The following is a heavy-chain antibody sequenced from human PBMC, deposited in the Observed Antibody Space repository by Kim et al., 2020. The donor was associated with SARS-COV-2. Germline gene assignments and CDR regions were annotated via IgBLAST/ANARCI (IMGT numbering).Heavy chain of an antibody. Sequence: GGSLRLSCAASGFTFSSYAMHWVHQAPGKGLEWVAVISYDGSNKYYADSVKGRFTISRDNSKNTLYLQMNSLRAEDTAVYYCARGYSGYGYFDYWGQGTL. CDR3: ARGYSGYGYFDY. V-gene: IGHV3-30-3*01. CDR2: ISYDGSNK. CDR1: GFTFSSYA. J-gene: IGHJ4*02. D-gene: IGHD5-12*01.